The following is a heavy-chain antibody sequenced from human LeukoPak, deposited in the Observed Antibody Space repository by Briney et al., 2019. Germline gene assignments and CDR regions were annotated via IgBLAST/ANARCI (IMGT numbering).Heavy chain of an antibody. J-gene: IGHJ4*02. D-gene: IGHD6-19*01. V-gene: IGHV3-33*01. CDR3: ARDLMHSSGWYCDY. CDR1: GFTFSSYG. Sequence: GSLRLSCAASGFTFSSYGMHWVRQAPGKGLEWVAVIWYDGSNKYYADSVKGRFTISRDNSKNTLYLQMNSLRAEDTAVYYCARDLMHSSGWYCDYWGQGTLVTVSS. CDR2: IWYDGSNK.